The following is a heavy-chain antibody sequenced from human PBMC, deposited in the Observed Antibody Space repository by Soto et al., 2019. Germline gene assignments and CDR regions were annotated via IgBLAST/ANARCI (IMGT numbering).Heavy chain of an antibody. Sequence: GGSLRLSCEASGFTFSNFDMHWVRQTTGKGLEWVSTIYPTGDTYYPGSVKGRFTVSRENAKNSLYLQMDSLRAGDTAVYYCARGPRDGYNSFDYWGQGTLVTVSS. CDR3: ARGPRDGYNSFDY. J-gene: IGHJ4*02. CDR1: GFTFSNFD. D-gene: IGHD5-12*01. CDR2: IYPTGDT. V-gene: IGHV3-13*04.